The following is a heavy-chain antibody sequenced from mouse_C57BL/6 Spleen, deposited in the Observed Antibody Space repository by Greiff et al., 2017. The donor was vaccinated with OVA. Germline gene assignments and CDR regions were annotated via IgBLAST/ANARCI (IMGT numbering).Heavy chain of an antibody. CDR2: INPNNGGT. J-gene: IGHJ2*01. CDR3: ARREADYYGFYYFDY. CDR1: GYTFTDYY. V-gene: IGHV1-26*01. Sequence: EVQLQQSGPELVKPGASVKISCKASGYTFTDYYMNWVKQSHGKSLEWIGDINPNNGGTSYNQKFKGKATLTVDKSSSTAYMELRSLTSEDSAVYYCARREADYYGFYYFDYWGQGTTLTVSS. D-gene: IGHD1-1*01.